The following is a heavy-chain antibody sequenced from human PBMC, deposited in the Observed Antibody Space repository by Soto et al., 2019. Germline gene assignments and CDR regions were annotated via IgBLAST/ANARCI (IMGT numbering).Heavy chain of an antibody. Sequence: GASVKVSCKASGYTFTSYYMHWVRQAPGQGLEWMGIINPSGGSTSYAQKFQGRVTMTRDTSTSTVYMELSSLRSDDTAVYYCARVFEATMYYYDSSGYYQFDYWGQGTLVTVSS. V-gene: IGHV1-46*01. D-gene: IGHD3-22*01. CDR3: ARVFEATMYYYDSSGYYQFDY. J-gene: IGHJ4*02. CDR1: GYTFTSYY. CDR2: INPSGGST.